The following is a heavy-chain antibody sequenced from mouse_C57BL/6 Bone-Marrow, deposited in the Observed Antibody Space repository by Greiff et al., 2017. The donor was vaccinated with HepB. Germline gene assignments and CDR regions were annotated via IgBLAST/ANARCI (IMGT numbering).Heavy chain of an antibody. CDR2: ISSGGDYI. CDR1: GFTFSSYA. V-gene: IGHV5-9-1*02. J-gene: IGHJ3*01. Sequence: EVKLVESGEGLVKPGGSLKLSCAASGFTFSSYAMSWVRQTPEKRLEWVAYISSGGDYIYYADTVKGRFTISRDNARNTLYLQMSSLKSEDTAMYYCTRDLLLQAFAYWGQGTLVTVSA. CDR3: TRDLLLQAFAY. D-gene: IGHD1-1*01.